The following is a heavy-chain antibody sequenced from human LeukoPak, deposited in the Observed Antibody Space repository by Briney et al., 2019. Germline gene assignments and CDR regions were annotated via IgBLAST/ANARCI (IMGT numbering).Heavy chain of an antibody. D-gene: IGHD6-13*01. CDR3: ARGYGSSSWYDY. J-gene: IGHJ4*02. CDR1: GGSFSGYY. V-gene: IGHV4-34*01. CDR2: INHSGST. Sequence: PSETLSLTCAVSGGSFSGYYCSWIRQPPGKGLEWIGEINHSGSTNYNPSLKSRVTISVDTSKNQFSLKLSSVTAADTAVYYCARGYGSSSWYDYWGQGTLVTVSS.